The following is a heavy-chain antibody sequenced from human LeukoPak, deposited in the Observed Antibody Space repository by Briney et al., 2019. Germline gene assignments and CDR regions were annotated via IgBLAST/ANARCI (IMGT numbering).Heavy chain of an antibody. J-gene: IGHJ3*02. CDR3: TIGLAGDWDAFDI. D-gene: IGHD6-19*01. V-gene: IGHV1-3*01. CDR2: IHADSGNT. CDR1: GYTFTTCA. Sequence: ASVKVSCKTSGYTFTTCAVHWVRQAPGQRLEWMGWIHADSGNTKYSQKLQGRVAIARDTSASTIYMELTSLRIEDTAVYFCTIGLAGDWDAFDIWGLGAMVTVSS.